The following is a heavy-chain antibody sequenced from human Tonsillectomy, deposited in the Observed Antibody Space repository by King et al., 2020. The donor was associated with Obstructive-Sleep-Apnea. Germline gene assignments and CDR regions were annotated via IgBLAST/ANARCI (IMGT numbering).Heavy chain of an antibody. CDR3: ARDGMITFGGVVIFDY. CDR1: GFTFSSYW. D-gene: IGHD3-16*01. Sequence: VQLVESGGGLVQPGGSLRLSCEASGFTFSSYWMSWVRQAPGKGPEWVANIKQDESDKYYVDSVKGRFTISSDNAKNSLYLQMNRLRDEDTAVYYCARDGMITFGGVVIFDYWGQGTLVAVSS. J-gene: IGHJ4*02. CDR2: IKQDESDK. V-gene: IGHV3-7*01.